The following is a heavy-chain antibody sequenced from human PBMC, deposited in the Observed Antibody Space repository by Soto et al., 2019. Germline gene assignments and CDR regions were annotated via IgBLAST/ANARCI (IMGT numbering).Heavy chain of an antibody. CDR2: IKQDGSEK. D-gene: IGHD6-13*01. CDR1: GFTFSSYW. V-gene: IGHV3-7*01. CDR3: ARDWRIAAAVTAQFDY. Sequence: GGSLRLSCAASGFTFSSYWMSWVRQAPGKGLEWVANIKQDGSEKYYVDSVKGRFTISRDNAKNSLYLQMNSLRAEDTAVYYCARDWRIAAAVTAQFDYWGQGTLVTVSS. J-gene: IGHJ4*02.